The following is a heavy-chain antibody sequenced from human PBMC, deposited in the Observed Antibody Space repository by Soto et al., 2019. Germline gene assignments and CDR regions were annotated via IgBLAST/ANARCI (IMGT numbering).Heavy chain of an antibody. CDR2: ISPYNGNT. V-gene: IGHV1-18*01. CDR3: ARDIEGSGTGAPY. J-gene: IGHJ4*02. D-gene: IGHD7-27*01. Sequence: ASVKVSCKASGYTFTSYGISWVRQAPGQGLEWMGWISPYNGNTNYGQNLQGRVTMTTDTSTSTAFMELRSLVSDDTAVYYCARDIEGSGTGAPYWGQGTLVTVSS. CDR1: GYTFTSYG.